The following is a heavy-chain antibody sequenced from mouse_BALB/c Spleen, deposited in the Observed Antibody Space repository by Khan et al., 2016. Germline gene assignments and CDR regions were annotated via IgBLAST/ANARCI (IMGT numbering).Heavy chain of an antibody. CDR3: ARDKYYYGSSYWYFDV. D-gene: IGHD1-1*01. CDR2: IRNKANGYTT. Sequence: EVELVESGGGLVQPGGSLRLSCATSGFTFTDYYMSWVRQPPGKALEWLGFIRNKANGYTTESSASVKGRFTISRDNSQSILYLQMNTLRAEDSATYYCARDKYYYGSSYWYFDVWGAGTTVTVSS. V-gene: IGHV7-3*02. J-gene: IGHJ1*01. CDR1: GFTFTDYY.